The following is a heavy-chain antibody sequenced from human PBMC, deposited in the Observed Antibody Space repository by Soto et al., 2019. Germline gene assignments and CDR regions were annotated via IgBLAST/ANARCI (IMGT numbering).Heavy chain of an antibody. CDR3: VRGGSNYAS. CDR2: IKPDESEK. CDR1: GFTFSDSW. D-gene: IGHD4-4*01. V-gene: IGHV3-7*01. Sequence: GGSLRLSCTASGFTFSDSWMTWVRQAPGKGLEWVARIKPDESEKKYADSVKGRFSISRDNAKNSMYLQMDSLRGEDTAVYYCVRGGSNYASWGQGTLVTVS. J-gene: IGHJ5*02.